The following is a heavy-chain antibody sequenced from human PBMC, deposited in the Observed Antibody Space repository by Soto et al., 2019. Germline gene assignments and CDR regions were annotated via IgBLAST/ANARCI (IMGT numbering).Heavy chain of an antibody. D-gene: IGHD1-26*01. CDR3: ARERKKYSGSYYYYGMDV. CDR1: GFTFSSYA. Sequence: GGSLRLSCAASGFTFSSYAMHWVRQAPGKGLEWVAVISYDGSNKYYADSVKGRFTISRDNSKNTLYLQMNSLRAEDTAVYYCARERKKYSGSYYYYGMDVWGQGTTVTVSS. CDR2: ISYDGSNK. V-gene: IGHV3-30-3*01. J-gene: IGHJ6*02.